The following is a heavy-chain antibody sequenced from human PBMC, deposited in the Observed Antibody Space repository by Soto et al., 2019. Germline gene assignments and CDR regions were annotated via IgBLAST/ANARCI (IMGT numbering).Heavy chain of an antibody. CDR3: ARDLSSSRWGCMDV. J-gene: IGHJ6*02. CDR2: ISYDGSNK. CDR1: GFTFSSYA. V-gene: IGHV3-30-3*01. Sequence: QVQLVESGGGVVQPGRSLRLSCAAAGFTFSSYAMHWVRQAPGKGLEWVAVISYDGSNKYYADSVKGRFTISRDNSKNTLYLLMNSLRAEDTAVFYCARDLSSSRWGCMDVWGQGTTVTVSS. D-gene: IGHD6-13*01.